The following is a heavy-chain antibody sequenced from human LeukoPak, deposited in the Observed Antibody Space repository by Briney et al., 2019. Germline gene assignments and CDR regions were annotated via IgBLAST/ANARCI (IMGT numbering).Heavy chain of an antibody. CDR2: IYYSGST. Sequence: SETLSLTCTVSGGSISSSSYYWGRIRQPPGKGLEWIGSIYYSGSTYYNPSLKSRVTISVDTSKNQFSLKLSSVTAADTAVYYCATLALQRRTYKRGTYCSGGRCRPAFDYWGQGTLVTVSS. D-gene: IGHD2-15*01. CDR3: ATLALQRRTYKRGTYCSGGRCRPAFDY. J-gene: IGHJ4*02. V-gene: IGHV4-39*07. CDR1: GGSISSSSYY.